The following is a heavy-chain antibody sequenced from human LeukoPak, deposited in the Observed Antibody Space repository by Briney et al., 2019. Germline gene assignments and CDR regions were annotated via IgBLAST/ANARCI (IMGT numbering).Heavy chain of an antibody. CDR3: AKVLGIYGSSAYAWYFDY. CDR2: ISGTGYTT. D-gene: IGHD6-13*01. J-gene: IGHJ4*02. Sequence: GGSLRLSCTASGFTFSSYAMTWVRQAPGKGLEWVSIISGTGYTTYYADSVEGRFTIFRDNSENTLYLQMNGLRAEDTAVYYCAKVLGIYGSSAYAWYFDYWGQGTLVTVSS. V-gene: IGHV3-23*01. CDR1: GFTFSSYA.